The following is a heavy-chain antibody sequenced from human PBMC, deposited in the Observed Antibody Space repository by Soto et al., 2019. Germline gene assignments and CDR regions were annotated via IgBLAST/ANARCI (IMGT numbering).Heavy chain of an antibody. J-gene: IGHJ4*02. CDR3: ARRHRRYFDWLPYFDY. CDR2: MNPNSGNT. V-gene: IGHV1-8*01. Sequence: GASVKVSCKASGYTFTSYDINWVRQATGQGLEWMGWMNPNSGNTGYAQKFQGRVTMTRNTSISAAYMELSSLRSEDTAVYYCARRHRRYFDWLPYFDYWGQGTLVTVSS. D-gene: IGHD3-9*01. CDR1: GYTFTSYD.